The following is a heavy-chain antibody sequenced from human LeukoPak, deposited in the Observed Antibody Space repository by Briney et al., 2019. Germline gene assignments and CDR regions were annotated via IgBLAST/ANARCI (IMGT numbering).Heavy chain of an antibody. J-gene: IGHJ4*02. CDR3: ARVVEMATGVDY. Sequence: GGSLRLSCAASGFTFSTYTLNWVRQAPGKGLEWVSSISGSSNYIYYADSVKGRFTISRDNAKNSLYLQMNSLRAEDTALYYCARVVEMATGVDYWGQGTLVTVSS. V-gene: IGHV3-21*01. D-gene: IGHD5-24*01. CDR1: GFTFSTYT. CDR2: ISGSSNYI.